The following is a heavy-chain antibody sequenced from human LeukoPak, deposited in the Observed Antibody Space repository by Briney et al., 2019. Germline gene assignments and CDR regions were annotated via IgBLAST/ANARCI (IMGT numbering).Heavy chain of an antibody. CDR3: ARSIVATIHRFLGAFDI. V-gene: IGHV3-7*01. D-gene: IGHD5-12*01. CDR2: IKEDGGKK. CDR1: GFTFSNYW. J-gene: IGHJ3*02. Sequence: GGSLRLSCAASGFTFSNYWMSWVRQAPGQGLEWVANIKEDGGKKYYVDSVKGRFTISRDNAKNSLYLQMNSLRAEDTAVYYCARSIVATIHRFLGAFDIWGQGAMVTVSS.